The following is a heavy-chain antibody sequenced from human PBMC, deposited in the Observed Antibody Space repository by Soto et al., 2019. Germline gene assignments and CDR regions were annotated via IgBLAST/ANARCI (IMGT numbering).Heavy chain of an antibody. D-gene: IGHD5-18*01. CDR3: ARGLNGYLHYFDY. Sequence: ASVKVSCKASGYTFPSYAIHWVRQAPGQRLEWMGWINAGNGNTKYSQKFQGRVTITRDTSARTADMELSSLRSEDTAVYYCARGLNGYLHYFDYWGQGTPVTGSS. CDR2: INAGNGNT. CDR1: GYTFPSYA. V-gene: IGHV1-3*01. J-gene: IGHJ4*02.